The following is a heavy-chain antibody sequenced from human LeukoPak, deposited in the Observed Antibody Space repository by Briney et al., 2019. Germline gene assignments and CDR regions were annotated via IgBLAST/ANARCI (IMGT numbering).Heavy chain of an antibody. D-gene: IGHD4/OR15-4a*01. Sequence: GGSLRLSCVASGFTFSSYGMSWVRQAPGKGLEWVSAITGSGGGTYYADSVKGRFTISRDNSKSTLYLQMNSLRAEDTAVYYCARRAGAYSHPYDYWGQGTLVTVSS. J-gene: IGHJ4*02. CDR3: ARRAGAYSHPYDY. CDR1: GFTFSSYG. CDR2: ITGSGGGT. V-gene: IGHV3-23*01.